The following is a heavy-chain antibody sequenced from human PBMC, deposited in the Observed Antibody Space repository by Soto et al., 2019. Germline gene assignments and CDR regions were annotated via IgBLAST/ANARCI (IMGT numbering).Heavy chain of an antibody. Sequence: KPSETLSPTCAVYGGSFSGYYWSWIRQPPGKGLEWVGEINHSGSTKYNPYLQTRVTISLNPSQNQFSLLLSSVTAADTAVYYCARVRQRFFEWFAHFYYYYGMDVWGQGTTVTVSS. V-gene: IGHV4-34*01. CDR2: INHSGST. CDR1: GGSFSGYY. J-gene: IGHJ6*02. D-gene: IGHD3-3*01. CDR3: ARVRQRFFEWFAHFYYYYGMDV.